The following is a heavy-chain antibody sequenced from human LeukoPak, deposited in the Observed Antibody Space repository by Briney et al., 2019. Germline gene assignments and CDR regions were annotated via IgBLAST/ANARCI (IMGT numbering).Heavy chain of an antibody. Sequence: GGSLRLSCVASGLTFNSYWMHWVRQAPGKGLAWVSRINNDGGNIGYADAVKGRFTISRDNAKNTLYLQMNSLRAEDTAVYYCAKVMYQPLETCAFDIWGQGTMVTVSS. J-gene: IGHJ3*02. CDR2: INNDGGNI. CDR3: AKVMYQPLETCAFDI. V-gene: IGHV3-74*01. D-gene: IGHD2-2*01. CDR1: GLTFNSYW.